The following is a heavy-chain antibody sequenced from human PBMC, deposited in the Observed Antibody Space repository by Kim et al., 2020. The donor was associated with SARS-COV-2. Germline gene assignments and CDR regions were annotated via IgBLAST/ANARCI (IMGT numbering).Heavy chain of an antibody. V-gene: IGHV3-7*01. Sequence: GSQIYYVDPLKGRFTSPRDNTKNSVYLQRNSLRAEDTAVYYCTTGGRGDYWGQGTLVTVSS. CDR2: GSQI. D-gene: IGHD1-26*01. CDR3: TTGGRGDY. J-gene: IGHJ4*02.